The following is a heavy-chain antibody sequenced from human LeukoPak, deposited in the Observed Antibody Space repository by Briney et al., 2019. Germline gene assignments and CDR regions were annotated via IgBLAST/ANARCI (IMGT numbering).Heavy chain of an antibody. D-gene: IGHD2-15*01. V-gene: IGHV1-2*06. CDR1: GYTFTGYY. CDR3: AGERVVAATSPMDV. CDR2: INPNSGGT. Sequence: GASVKVSCKASGYTFTGYYMHWVRQAPGQGLEWMGRINPNSGGTNYAQKFQGRVTMTRDTSISTAYMELSRLKSDDTAVCYCAGERVVAATSPMDVWGKGTTVTVSS. J-gene: IGHJ6*03.